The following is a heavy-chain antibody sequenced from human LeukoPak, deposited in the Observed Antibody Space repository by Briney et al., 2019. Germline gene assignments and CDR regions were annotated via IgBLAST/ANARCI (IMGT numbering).Heavy chain of an antibody. CDR3: AKVSGGYFQH. V-gene: IGHV3-23*01. J-gene: IGHJ1*01. CDR2: ISGSGGST. Sequence: GGSLRLSCAASGFTFSSYAMSWVSQAPGKGLEWVSAISGSGGSTYYADSVKGRFTISRGNSKNTLYLQMNSLRAEDTAVYYCAKVSGGYFQHWGQGTLVTVSS. D-gene: IGHD2/OR15-2a*01. CDR1: GFTFSSYA.